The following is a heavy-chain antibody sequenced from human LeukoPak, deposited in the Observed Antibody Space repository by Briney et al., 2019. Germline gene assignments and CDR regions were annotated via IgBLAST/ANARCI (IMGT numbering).Heavy chain of an antibody. D-gene: IGHD1-1*01. CDR1: GYTFTSYG. CDR2: ISAYNGNT. J-gene: IGHJ6*04. V-gene: IGHV1-18*04. CDR3: ARDSYNYNWNDETYYYGMDV. Sequence: GASVKVSCKASGYTFTSYGTSWLRQAPGQGLEWMGGISAYNGNTNYAQKLQGRVTMTTDTSTSTAYMEMRSLRSDDPAVYYCARDSYNYNWNDETYYYGMDVWGKGTAVTVSS.